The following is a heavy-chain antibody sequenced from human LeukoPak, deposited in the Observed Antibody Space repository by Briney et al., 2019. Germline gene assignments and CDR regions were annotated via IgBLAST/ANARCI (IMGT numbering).Heavy chain of an antibody. Sequence: SETLSLTCTVSGGSISSGSYYWSWIRQPAGKGLEWIGRIYTSGSTNYNPSLKSRVTISVDTSKNQFSLKLSSVTAADTAVYYCAREPSYYYYYYYMDVWGKGTTVTVSS. J-gene: IGHJ6*03. CDR3: AREPSYYYYYYYMDV. CDR2: IYTSGST. CDR1: GGSISSGSYY. V-gene: IGHV4-61*02.